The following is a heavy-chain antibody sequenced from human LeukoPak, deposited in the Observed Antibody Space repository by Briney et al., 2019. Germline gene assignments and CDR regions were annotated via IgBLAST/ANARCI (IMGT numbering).Heavy chain of an antibody. CDR2: IIPILGIA. Sequence: ASVKVSCKASGGTFRSYAISWVRQAPGQGLEWMGRIIPILGIANYAQKFQGRVTITADKSTSTAYMELSSLRSEDTAVYYCARATPSDYLLTGWGQGTLVTVSS. V-gene: IGHV1-69*04. CDR3: ARATPSDYLLTG. D-gene: IGHD7-27*01. CDR1: GGTFRSYA. J-gene: IGHJ4*02.